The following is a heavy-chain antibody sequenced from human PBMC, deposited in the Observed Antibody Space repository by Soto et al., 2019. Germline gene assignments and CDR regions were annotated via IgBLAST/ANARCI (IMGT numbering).Heavy chain of an antibody. CDR1: GFTFRTYG. D-gene: IGHD2-15*01. Sequence: EVQLVESGGGLVQPGESLRLSCAASGFTFRTYGMSWVRQAPGKGLEWVSGISSSGGRTYDAEYVKGRFTISRDNSKNTVYLQMNSLRADDTAVYYCAKDKDIVVGSAATAACDSWGQGTMVTVSS. CDR2: ISSSGGRT. J-gene: IGHJ3*02. V-gene: IGHV3-23*04. CDR3: AKDKDIVVGSAATAACDS.